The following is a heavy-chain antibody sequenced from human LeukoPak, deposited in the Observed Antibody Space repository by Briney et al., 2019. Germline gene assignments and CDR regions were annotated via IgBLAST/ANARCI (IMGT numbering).Heavy chain of an antibody. Sequence: GGSLRLSCAASGFNVNSNYMNWVRQAPGKGLEWVSVIYSGGNIYYAESVKGRFTISRDNSKNTVYLQMNSLRAEDTAVYYCARDGYCGGDCYSHWGQGTLVTVSS. J-gene: IGHJ4*02. CDR2: IYSGGNI. V-gene: IGHV3-53*01. CDR1: GFNVNSNY. D-gene: IGHD2-21*01. CDR3: ARDGYCGGDCYSH.